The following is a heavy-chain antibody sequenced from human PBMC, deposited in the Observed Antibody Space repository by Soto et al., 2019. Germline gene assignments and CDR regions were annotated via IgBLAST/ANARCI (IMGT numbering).Heavy chain of an antibody. Sequence: EVQLLESGGGLVQPGGSLTLSCAASGLIFSDFAMTWVRQAPGKGLEWVSTISGNGGSTYFAAPIKGRFTISRDNSKKLLYLQMRSLRDEDTAKYYCAKDFDRGGWYYLDSWGQGTPVTVSS. J-gene: IGHJ4*02. CDR1: GLIFSDFA. V-gene: IGHV3-23*01. CDR2: ISGNGGST. D-gene: IGHD3-9*01. CDR3: AKDFDRGGWYYLDS.